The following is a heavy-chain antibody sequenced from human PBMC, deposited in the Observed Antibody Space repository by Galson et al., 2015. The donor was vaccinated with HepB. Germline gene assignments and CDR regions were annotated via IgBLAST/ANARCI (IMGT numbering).Heavy chain of an antibody. CDR3: ARDRQWLASYYNYGMDV. Sequence: GSKKYYTDSVKGRFTISRDKSKNTLYLQMNSLRPEDTAVYYCARDRQWLASYYNYGMDVWGQGTTVTVSS. J-gene: IGHJ6*02. CDR2: GSKK. D-gene: IGHD6-19*01. V-gene: IGHV3-30*10.